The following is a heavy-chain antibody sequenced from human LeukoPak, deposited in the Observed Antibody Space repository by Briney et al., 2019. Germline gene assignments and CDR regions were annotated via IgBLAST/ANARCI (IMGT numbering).Heavy chain of an antibody. CDR2: IGTVADT. D-gene: IGHD3-16*01. CDR1: GFNFKNYD. V-gene: IGHV3-13*01. CDR3: ARGWGGHGRSWGALDF. J-gene: IGHJ4*02. Sequence: GGSLRLSCAASGFNFKNYDFHWVRQVAGKRLEWVAGIGTVADTFYPDSVMGRFTISRENAKNSFYLQMNSLRAGDTAVYYCARGWGGHGRSWGALDFWGQGILVTVSS.